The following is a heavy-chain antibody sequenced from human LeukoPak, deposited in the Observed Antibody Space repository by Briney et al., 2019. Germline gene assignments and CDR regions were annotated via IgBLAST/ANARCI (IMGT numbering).Heavy chain of an antibody. J-gene: IGHJ4*02. D-gene: IGHD3-22*01. V-gene: IGHV3-23*01. CDR1: GFTFSSYG. CDR2: ISGSGGST. CDR3: AREILYDSTGYYL. Sequence: PGGSLRLSCAASGFTFSSYGMSWVRQAPGKGLEWVSAISGSGGSTYYADSVKGRFTISRDNSKNTLYLQMNSLRAEDTAVYYCAREILYDSTGYYLWGQGTLVTVSS.